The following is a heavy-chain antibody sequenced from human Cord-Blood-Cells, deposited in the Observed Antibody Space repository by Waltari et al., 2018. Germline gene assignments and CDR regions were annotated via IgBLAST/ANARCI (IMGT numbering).Heavy chain of an antibody. CDR1: GFTVSSNY. J-gene: IGHJ5*02. CDR3: ARERVPNWFDP. V-gene: IGHV3-53*01. Sequence: EVQLVESGGGLIQPGGSLRLSCVASGFTVSSNYMSWVRQAPGKGLEWVSVIYSGGSTYYADSVKGRFTISRDNSKNTLYLQMNSLRAEDTAVYYCARERVPNWFDPWGQGTLVTVSS. CDR2: IYSGGST.